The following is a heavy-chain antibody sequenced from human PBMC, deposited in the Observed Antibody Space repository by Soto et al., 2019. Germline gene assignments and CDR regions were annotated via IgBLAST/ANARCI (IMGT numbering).Heavy chain of an antibody. J-gene: IGHJ4*02. D-gene: IGHD3-3*01. CDR3: AKLSLRFLEWLLGFYFDY. CDR1: GFTFSSYA. V-gene: IGHV3-23*01. Sequence: GRSLRLSCAASGFTFSSYAMSWVRQAPGKGLEWVSAISGSGGSTYYADSVKGRFTISRDNSKNTLYLQMNSLRAEDTAVYYCAKLSLRFLEWLLGFYFDYWGQGTLVTVSS. CDR2: ISGSGGST.